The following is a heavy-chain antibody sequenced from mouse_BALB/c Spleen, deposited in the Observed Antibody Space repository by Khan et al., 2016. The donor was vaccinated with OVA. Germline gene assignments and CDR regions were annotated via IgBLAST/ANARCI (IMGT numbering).Heavy chain of an antibody. J-gene: IGHJ3*01. V-gene: IGHV1-18*01. Sequence: VRLQQSGPELVKPGASVKIPCKASGYPFTDYNMDWVKQSHGKSLEWIGDITPNNGGTIYNQKFKGKATLTVDKSSSTAYMELRSLTSEDTVVYYCARGGFGSPFAYWGQGTLVTVSA. CDR1: GYPFTDYN. CDR2: ITPNNGGT. D-gene: IGHD1-1*01. CDR3: ARGGFGSPFAY.